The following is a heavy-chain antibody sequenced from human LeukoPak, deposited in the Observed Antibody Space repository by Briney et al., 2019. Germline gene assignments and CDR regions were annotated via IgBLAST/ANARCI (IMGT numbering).Heavy chain of an antibody. V-gene: IGHV3-21*01. J-gene: IGHJ3*02. CDR2: ISSSSSYI. CDR1: GFTFSSYS. CDR3: ARDALEQELHAFDI. D-gene: IGHD6-13*01. Sequence: PGGSLRLSCAASGFTFSSYSMNWVRQALGKGLEWVSSISSSSSYIYYADSVKGRFTISRDNAKNSLYLQMNSLRAEDTAVYCCARDALEQELHAFDIWGQGTMVTVSS.